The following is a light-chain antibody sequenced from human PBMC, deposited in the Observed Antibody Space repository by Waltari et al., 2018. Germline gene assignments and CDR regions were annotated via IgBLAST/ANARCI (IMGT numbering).Light chain of an antibody. Sequence: QSALTQPPSVSGSPGQSVTISCTGTSSDIGSYNRVPWYQQPPGTAPKRMIYDVYNRPSGVPDRFSGSKSGNTASLTISGLQAEDEADYYCSSYTSSSTVVFGGGTKLTVL. CDR3: SSYTSSSTVV. V-gene: IGLV2-18*02. CDR2: DVY. CDR1: SSDIGSYNR. J-gene: IGLJ2*01.